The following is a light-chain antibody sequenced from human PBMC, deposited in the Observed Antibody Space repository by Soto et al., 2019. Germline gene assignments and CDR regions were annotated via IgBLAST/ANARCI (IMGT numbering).Light chain of an antibody. Sequence: SGLTQPRSVSGSPGQSVTIACTGTSSDVGGYNYVAWFRQHPGKTPKVIIYDVTKRPSGVPDRFSGSKSGNTASLTISGLQAEDEADYYCSSHAGTSVVFGGGTKVTVL. V-gene: IGLV2-11*01. CDR2: DVT. CDR3: SSHAGTSVV. J-gene: IGLJ1*01. CDR1: SSDVGGYNY.